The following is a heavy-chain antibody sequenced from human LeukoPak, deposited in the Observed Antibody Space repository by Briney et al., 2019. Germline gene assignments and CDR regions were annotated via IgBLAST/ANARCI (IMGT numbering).Heavy chain of an antibody. J-gene: IGHJ3*02. CDR2: IYYSGST. V-gene: IGHV4-59*01. CDR3: ARWILDCSSTSCYGAFDI. CDR1: GGSISSYY. Sequence: PSETLSLTCTVSGGSISSYYWSWIRQPPGKGLEWIGYIYYSGSTNYNPSLKSRVTISVDTSKNQFSPKLSSVTAADTAVYYCARWILDCSSTSCYGAFDIWGQGTMVTVSS. D-gene: IGHD2-2*01.